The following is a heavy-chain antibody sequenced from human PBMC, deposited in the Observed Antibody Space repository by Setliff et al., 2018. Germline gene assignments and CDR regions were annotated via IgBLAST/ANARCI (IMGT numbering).Heavy chain of an antibody. V-gene: IGHV4-61*02. CDR1: GGSISSGSYY. CDR2: ISTSESS. D-gene: IGHD3-10*01. J-gene: IGHJ3*02. Sequence: SETLSLTCTVSGGSISSGSYYWSWIRQPAGKGLEWIGRISTSESSNYNPSLNSRVTISLDTSKNQFSLKLSSVTAADAAVYYCARTMVQTKLRAFDIWGQGAMVTVSS. CDR3: ARTMVQTKLRAFDI.